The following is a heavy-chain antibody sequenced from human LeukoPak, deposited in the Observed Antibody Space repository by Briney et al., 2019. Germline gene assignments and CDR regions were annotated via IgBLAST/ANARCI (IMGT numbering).Heavy chain of an antibody. D-gene: IGHD3-9*01. J-gene: IGHJ6*04. Sequence: SQTLSLTCTVSGGSISSGGYYWSWIRQPPGKGLEWIGYIYHSGSTYYNPSLKSRVTISVDRSKNQFSLKLSSVTAADTAVYYCARDVCDILTGGISGDVWGKGTTVTVSS. V-gene: IGHV4-30-2*01. CDR2: IYHSGST. CDR3: ARDVCDILTGGISGDV. CDR1: GGSISSGGYY.